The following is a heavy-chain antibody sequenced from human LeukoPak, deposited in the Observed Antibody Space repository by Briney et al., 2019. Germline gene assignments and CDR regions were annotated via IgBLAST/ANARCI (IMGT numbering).Heavy chain of an antibody. Sequence: SETLSLTCAVYGGSFSGYYWSRIRQPPGKGLEWIGEINHSGSTNYNPSLKSRVTISVDTSKNQFSLKLSSVTAADTAVYYCAGGYCSSTSCYTRYYYYYGMDVWGQGTTVTVSS. D-gene: IGHD2-2*02. V-gene: IGHV4-34*01. CDR3: AGGYCSSTSCYTRYYYYYGMDV. J-gene: IGHJ6*02. CDR1: GGSFSGYY. CDR2: INHSGST.